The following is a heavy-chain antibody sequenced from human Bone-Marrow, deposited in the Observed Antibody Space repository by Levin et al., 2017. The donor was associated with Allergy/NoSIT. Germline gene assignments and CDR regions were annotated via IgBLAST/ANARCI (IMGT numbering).Heavy chain of an antibody. J-gene: IGHJ5*02. Sequence: ASVKVSCAASGFTFRSYAMNWVRQAPGKGLEWVSTISDSGGRTYYPDSVKGRFTISRDNSKNTVFLQMNRLRADDTATYFCAKSFNSSSWPTYFDPWGQGALVTVSS. D-gene: IGHD6-13*01. CDR1: GFTFRSYA. CDR2: ISDSGGRT. CDR3: AKSFNSSSWPTYFDP. V-gene: IGHV3-23*01.